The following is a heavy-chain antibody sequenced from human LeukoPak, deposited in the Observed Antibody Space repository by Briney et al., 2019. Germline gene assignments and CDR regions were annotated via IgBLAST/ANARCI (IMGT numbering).Heavy chain of an antibody. CDR3: ARDLLGYNYHYMDV. Sequence: GGSLRLSCAASGFSFSSYNMNWVRQAPGKGLEWVSSITSSSSYTFYADSVKGRFTISRDNARNSLYMQMNSLRAEDTAVYYCARDLLGYNYHYMDVWGKGTTVTVSS. CDR1: GFSFSSYN. V-gene: IGHV3-21*01. CDR2: ITSSSSYT. D-gene: IGHD3-16*02. J-gene: IGHJ6*03.